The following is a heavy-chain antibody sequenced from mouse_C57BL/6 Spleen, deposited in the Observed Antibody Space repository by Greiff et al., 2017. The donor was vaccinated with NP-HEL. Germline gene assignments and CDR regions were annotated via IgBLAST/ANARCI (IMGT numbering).Heavy chain of an antibody. Sequence: EVKLMESGGGLVKPGGSLKLSCAASGFTFSDYGMHWVRQAPEKGLEWVAYISSGSSTIYYADTVKGRFTISRDNAKNTLFLQMTSLRSEDTAMYYCARTGSRMDYWGQGTSVTVSS. CDR1: GFTFSDYG. V-gene: IGHV5-17*01. J-gene: IGHJ4*01. CDR3: ARTGSRMDY. CDR2: ISSGSSTI. D-gene: IGHD1-2*01.